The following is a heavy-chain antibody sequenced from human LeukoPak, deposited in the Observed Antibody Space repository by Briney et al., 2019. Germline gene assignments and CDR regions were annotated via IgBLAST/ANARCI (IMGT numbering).Heavy chain of an antibody. D-gene: IGHD3-10*01. V-gene: IGHV3-53*05. CDR1: GFTVSSSY. J-gene: IGHJ5*02. CDR2: IYSGGST. Sequence: PGGSLRLSCAASGFTVSSSYMSWVRQASGKGLEWVSVIYSGGSTYYADSAKGRFTISRDNSKNTLYLQMNSLRTEDTAVYYCAKDDSQMVRGGYNWFDLRGQGTLVTVSS. CDR3: AKDDSQMVRGGYNWFDL.